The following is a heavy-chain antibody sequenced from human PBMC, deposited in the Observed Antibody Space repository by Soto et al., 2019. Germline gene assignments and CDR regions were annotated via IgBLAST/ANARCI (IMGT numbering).Heavy chain of an antibody. CDR3: VRGDNWNEEASDY. J-gene: IGHJ4*02. D-gene: IGHD1-1*01. Sequence: QVQLVESGGGGVQPGRSLRLSCAASGFMFSNHGMHWVRQAPGKGLEWVAVIWSDGNNRYYADSVKGRFTISRDNSKNTVYLQMNSLRAEDTAVYYCVRGDNWNEEASDYWGQGTLVTVSS. V-gene: IGHV3-33*01. CDR1: GFMFSNHG. CDR2: IWSDGNNR.